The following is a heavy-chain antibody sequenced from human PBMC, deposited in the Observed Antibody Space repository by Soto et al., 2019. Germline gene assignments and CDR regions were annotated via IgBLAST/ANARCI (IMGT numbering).Heavy chain of an antibody. J-gene: IGHJ5*02. V-gene: IGHV4-30-4*01. D-gene: IGHD3-10*01. CDR3: ARASLFRGVIWFDP. CDR2: IYYGGST. Sequence: SETLSLTCTVSGGSISSGDYYWSWIRQPPGKGLEWIGYIYYGGSTYYNPSLKSRVTISVDTSKNQFSLKLSSVTAADTAVYYCARASLFRGVIWFDPWGQGTLVTVSS. CDR1: GGSISSGDYY.